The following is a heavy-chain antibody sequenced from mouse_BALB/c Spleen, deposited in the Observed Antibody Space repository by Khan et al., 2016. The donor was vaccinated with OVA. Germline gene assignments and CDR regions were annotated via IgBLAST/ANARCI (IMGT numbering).Heavy chain of an antibody. CDR3: AREEALYHFDH. CDR2: IYPGTDNT. V-gene: IGHV1-76*01. CDR1: GYTFTSYW. D-gene: IGHD3-2*02. J-gene: IGHJ2*01. Sequence: QVQLKESGAELVRPGASVKLSCKTSGYTFTSYWIHWVKQRSGQGLEWIARIYPGTDNTYYNEKFKDKATLTADKSSSTAYMQLSSLKSEDSGGYCCAREEALYHFDHRGPGNPPTVSS.